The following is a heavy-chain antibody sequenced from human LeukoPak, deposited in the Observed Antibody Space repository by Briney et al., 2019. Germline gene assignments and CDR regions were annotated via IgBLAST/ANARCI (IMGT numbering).Heavy chain of an antibody. CDR3: ARVGEGDSSGYLDY. CDR1: GGTFNSYA. J-gene: IGHJ4*02. CDR2: IIPIFGTA. Sequence: GSSVKVSCKGSGGTFNSYAISWVRQAPGQGLEWMGGIIPIFGTANYAQKFQGRVTITADESTSTAYMELSSLRSEDTAVYYCARVGEGDSSGYLDYWGQGTLVTVSS. D-gene: IGHD3-22*01. V-gene: IGHV1-69*01.